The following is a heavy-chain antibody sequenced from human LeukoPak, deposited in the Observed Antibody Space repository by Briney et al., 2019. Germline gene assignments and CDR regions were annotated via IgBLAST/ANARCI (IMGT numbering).Heavy chain of an antibody. V-gene: IGHV4-4*07. CDR1: GGSISSYF. J-gene: IGHJ4*02. D-gene: IGHD6-19*01. Sequence: PSETLSLTCTVSGGSISSYFWSWIRQTPGKGLEWIGRIYTSGSTNYNPSLKSRVTMSVDTSKNQFSLKLSSVTAADTAIYYCARDQKGFSSGWYEDCWGQGTLVTVSS. CDR2: IYTSGST. CDR3: ARDQKGFSSGWYEDC.